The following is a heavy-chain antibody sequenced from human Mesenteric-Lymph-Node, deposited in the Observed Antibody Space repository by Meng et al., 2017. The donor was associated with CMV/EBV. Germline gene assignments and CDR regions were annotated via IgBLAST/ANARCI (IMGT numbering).Heavy chain of an antibody. J-gene: IGHJ4*02. CDR3: ARFDYSLYFFDY. V-gene: IGHV3-30-3*01. Sequence: LTCVASGFTFSTYAMHWVRQAPGKGLEWVAVISYDGYTKKYADSVKDRFTISRDNSKNTLYLQMNNLRPEDTALYYCARFDYSLYFFDYWGQGTLVTVSS. CDR1: GFTFSTYA. CDR2: ISYDGYTK. D-gene: IGHD4-11*01.